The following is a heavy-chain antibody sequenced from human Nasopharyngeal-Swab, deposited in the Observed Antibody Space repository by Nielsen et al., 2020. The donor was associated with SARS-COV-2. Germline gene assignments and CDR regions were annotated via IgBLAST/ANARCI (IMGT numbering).Heavy chain of an antibody. CDR1: GGSISSYY. D-gene: IGHD3-3*01. V-gene: IGHV4-59*12. CDR2: IYYSGST. CDR3: ARGVPITLVGVVSSGGNQFDP. J-gene: IGHJ5*02. Sequence: GSLRLSCTVSGGSISSYYWSWIRQPPGKGLEWIGYIYYSGSTKYNPSLKSRVTISVDTSKNQFSLKLSSVTAADTAVYYCARGVPITLVGVVSSGGNQFDPWGQGTLVTVSS.